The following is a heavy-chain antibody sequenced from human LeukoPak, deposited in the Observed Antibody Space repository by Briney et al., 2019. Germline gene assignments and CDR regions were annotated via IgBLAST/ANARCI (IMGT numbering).Heavy chain of an antibody. CDR1: GFTFSSYG. Sequence: GGSLRLSCAASGFTFSSYGMHWVRQAPGKGLEWVAVIWYDGSNKYYADSVKGRFTISRDNSKNTLYLQMNSLRAEDTAVYYCARAQLLDAFDIWGQGTMVTVSS. CDR3: ARAQLLDAFDI. J-gene: IGHJ3*02. V-gene: IGHV3-33*01. D-gene: IGHD3-10*01. CDR2: IWYDGSNK.